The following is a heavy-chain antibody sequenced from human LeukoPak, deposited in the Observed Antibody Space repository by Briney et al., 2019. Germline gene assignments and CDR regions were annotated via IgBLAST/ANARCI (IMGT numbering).Heavy chain of an antibody. V-gene: IGHV4-39*01. J-gene: IGHJ3*02. CDR3: ARTYYYDSSGPDDAFDI. CDR1: GGSISSSSHY. Sequence: SETLSLTCTVSGGSISSSSHYWGWIRQPPGKGLEWIGSIYYSGSTYYNPSLKSRVTISVDTSKNQFSLKLSSVTAADTAVYYCARTYYYDSSGPDDAFDIWGQGTMVTVSS. D-gene: IGHD3-22*01. CDR2: IYYSGST.